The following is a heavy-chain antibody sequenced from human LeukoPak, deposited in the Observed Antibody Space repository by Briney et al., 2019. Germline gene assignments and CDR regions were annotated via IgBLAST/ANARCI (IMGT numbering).Heavy chain of an antibody. CDR1: GYTFTSYG. V-gene: IGHV1-18*01. CDR2: ISAYNGNT. Sequence: ASVTVSCKASGYTFTSYGISWVRQAPGQGLEWMGWISAYNGNTNYAQKLQGRGTMTTETSTSTAYMELRSLRSDDTAVYYCAGNAGYSSSWYPLDYYYMDVWGKGTTVTVSS. J-gene: IGHJ6*03. D-gene: IGHD6-13*01. CDR3: AGNAGYSSSWYPLDYYYMDV.